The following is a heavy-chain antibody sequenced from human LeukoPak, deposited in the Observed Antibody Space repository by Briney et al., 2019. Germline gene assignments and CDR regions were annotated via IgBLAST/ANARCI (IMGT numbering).Heavy chain of an antibody. D-gene: IGHD4-17*01. CDR2: IYYSGST. V-gene: IGHV4-59*01. CDR1: GCSISSYY. Sequence: SETLSLTCTVSGCSISSYYWSWNRQPPGKGLEWIGYIYYSGSTNYNPSLKSRVTISVDTSKNQFFLRLSSVTAADTAVYFCVRDPTTVTKAFDIWGQGTLVTVSS. CDR3: VRDPTTVTKAFDI. J-gene: IGHJ3*02.